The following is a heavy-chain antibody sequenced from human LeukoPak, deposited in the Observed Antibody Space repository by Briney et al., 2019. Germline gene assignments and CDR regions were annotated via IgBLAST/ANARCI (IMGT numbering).Heavy chain of an antibody. J-gene: IGHJ3*02. CDR1: GFTFSDYI. Sequence: GGSLRLSCAASGFTFSDYILDWVRQAPGKGLEWVGRIRRGSNSYTTEYAASVKGRFIISRDDSKNSLYLHMNSLKTEDTAVYHCTRDGGEGGKSAFDIWGQGTMVTVSS. V-gene: IGHV3-72*01. D-gene: IGHD3-16*01. CDR2: IRRGSNSYTT. CDR3: TRDGGEGGKSAFDI.